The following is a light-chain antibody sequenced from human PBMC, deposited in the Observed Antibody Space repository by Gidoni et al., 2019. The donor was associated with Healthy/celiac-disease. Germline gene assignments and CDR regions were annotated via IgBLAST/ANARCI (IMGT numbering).Light chain of an antibody. CDR2: AAS. V-gene: IGKV1-9*01. CDR3: QQLNSYPRT. J-gene: IGKJ1*01. CDR1: QGISSY. Sequence: DIQFTQSPSFLSASVGDRVTITFRASQGISSYLAWYQQNPGKAPKLLIYAASTLQSGVPSRLSGSGSGTEFTLKISSLQPEDFATYYCQQLNSYPRTFGQGTKVEIK.